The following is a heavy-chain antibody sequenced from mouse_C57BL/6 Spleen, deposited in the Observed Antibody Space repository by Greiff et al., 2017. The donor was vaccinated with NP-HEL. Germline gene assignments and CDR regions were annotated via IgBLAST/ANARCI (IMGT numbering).Heavy chain of an antibody. CDR1: GYTFTSYW. D-gene: IGHD3-2*02. J-gene: IGHJ3*01. Sequence: QVQLQQPGAELVRPGSSVKLSCKASGYTFTSYWMHWVKQRPIQGLEWIGNIDPSDSETHYNQKFKDKATLTVDKSSSTAYMQLSSLTSEDSAVYYCARGGGLGAQATSIADWGQGTLVTDSA. CDR2: IDPSDSET. V-gene: IGHV1-52*01. CDR3: ARGGGLGAQATSIAD.